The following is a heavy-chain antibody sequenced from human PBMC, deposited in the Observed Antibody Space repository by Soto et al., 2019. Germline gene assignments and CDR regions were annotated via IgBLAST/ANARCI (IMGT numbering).Heavy chain of an antibody. CDR1: GGSFSGYY. CDR3: ARTRIAAAGRRWFDP. J-gene: IGHJ5*02. D-gene: IGHD6-13*01. CDR2: INHSGST. Sequence: QVQLQQWGAGLLKPSETLSLTCAVYGGSFSGYYWSWIRQPPGKGLEWIGEINHSGSTNYNPSLKSRVTISLATSKNQFSLKLSSVTAADTAVYYCARTRIAAAGRRWFDPWGQGTLVTVSS. V-gene: IGHV4-34*01.